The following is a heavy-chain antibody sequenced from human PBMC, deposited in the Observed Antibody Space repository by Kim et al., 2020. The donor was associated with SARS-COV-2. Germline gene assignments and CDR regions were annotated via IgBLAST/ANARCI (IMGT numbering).Heavy chain of an antibody. CDR2: IYSGGSST. D-gene: IGHD3-3*01. CDR3: AKESPPRFRPYYDFWSGYYGSGMDV. V-gene: IGHV3-23*03. J-gene: IGHJ6*02. Sequence: GGSLRLSCAASGFTFSSYAMSWVRQAPGKGLEWVSVIYSGGSSTYYADSVKGRFTISRDNSKNTLYLQMNSLRAEDTAVYYCAKESPPRFRPYYDFWSGYYGSGMDVWGQGTTVTVSS. CDR1: GFTFSSYA.